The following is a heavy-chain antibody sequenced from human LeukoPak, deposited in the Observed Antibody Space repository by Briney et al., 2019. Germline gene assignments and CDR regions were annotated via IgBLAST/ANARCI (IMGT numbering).Heavy chain of an antibody. D-gene: IGHD2-2*01. Sequence: GESLKISCKGSGYSFTSYWIGWVRQTSGKGLEWMGIIYPGDSDTRYSPSFQGQITISADKSISTAYLQWSSLKATDTAIYYCARQWGDCSSTSCYSADWGQGTLVTVSS. CDR1: GYSFTSYW. CDR3: ARQWGDCSSTSCYSAD. CDR2: IYPGDSDT. V-gene: IGHV5-51*01. J-gene: IGHJ4*02.